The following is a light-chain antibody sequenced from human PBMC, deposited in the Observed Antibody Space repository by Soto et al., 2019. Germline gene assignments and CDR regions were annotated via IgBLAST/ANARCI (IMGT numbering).Light chain of an antibody. CDR2: GAS. CDR3: QQYDSSPKT. J-gene: IGKJ1*01. V-gene: IGKV3-20*01. Sequence: EIVLPQSPGTLSLSPGESATLSCRASQSVSSSYLAWYQQKPGQAPRLLIYGASSRATGIPDRFSGTGSGTDFTLTISRLEPEDFAVYYCQQYDSSPKTVGQGTKVDIK. CDR1: QSVSSSY.